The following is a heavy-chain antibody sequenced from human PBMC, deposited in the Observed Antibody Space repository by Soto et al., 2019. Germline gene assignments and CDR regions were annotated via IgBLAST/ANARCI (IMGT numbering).Heavy chain of an antibody. J-gene: IGHJ4*02. V-gene: IGHV1-2*04. CDR3: ARGLHPRYCSGGSCYPFLFDY. CDR1: GYTFTSYC. D-gene: IGHD2-15*01. Sequence: VKVSCKASGYTFTSYCISWVLQAPGQGLEWMGWINPNSGGTNYAQKFQGWVTMTRDTSTSTAHMELSRLRSDDTAVYYCARGLHPRYCSGGSCYPFLFDYWGQGTLVTVSS. CDR2: INPNSGGT.